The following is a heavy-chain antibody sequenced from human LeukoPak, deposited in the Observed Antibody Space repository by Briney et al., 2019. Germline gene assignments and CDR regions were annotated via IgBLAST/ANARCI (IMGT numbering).Heavy chain of an antibody. Sequence: ASVKVSCKASGYTFTGYYMHWVRQAPGQGLEWMGWINPNSGDTNYAQKFQGRVTMTRDTSISTAYMELTRLRSDDTAVYYCARATIDWNYDYWGQGTLVAVSS. CDR2: INPNSGDT. CDR1: GYTFTGYY. V-gene: IGHV1-2*02. D-gene: IGHD1-7*01. J-gene: IGHJ4*02. CDR3: ARATIDWNYDY.